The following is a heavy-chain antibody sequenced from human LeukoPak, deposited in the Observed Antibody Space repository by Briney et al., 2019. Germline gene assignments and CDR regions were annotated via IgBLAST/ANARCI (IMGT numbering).Heavy chain of an antibody. J-gene: IGHJ6*02. V-gene: IGHV3-21*01. CDR2: ISSSSSYI. CDR1: GFTFSSYS. Sequence: PGGSLRLSCAASGFTFSSYSMNWVRQAPGKGLEWVSSISSSSSYIYYADSVKGRFTISRDNAKNSLYLQMNSLRAEDTAVYYCARDSIAAACMDVWGQGTTVTVSS. CDR3: ARDSIAAACMDV. D-gene: IGHD6-13*01.